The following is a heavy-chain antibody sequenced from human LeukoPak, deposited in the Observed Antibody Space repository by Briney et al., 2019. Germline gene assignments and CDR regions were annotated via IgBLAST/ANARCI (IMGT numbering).Heavy chain of an antibody. CDR1: GFTFSSYG. J-gene: IGHJ4*02. D-gene: IGHD6-13*01. CDR2: ISYDGSQI. Sequence: GKSLRLSCGASGFTFSSYGMHWVRHAPGKGLEWGAVISYDGSQIYYGDSVKSGFTISRDNSKNTLDLQMNSLRADDTAVYYCAKDRSSSWTFDYWGQGTLLSVS. V-gene: IGHV3-30*18. CDR3: AKDRSSSWTFDY.